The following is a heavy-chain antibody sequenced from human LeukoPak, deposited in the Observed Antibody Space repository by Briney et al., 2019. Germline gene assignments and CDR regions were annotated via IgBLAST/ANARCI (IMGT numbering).Heavy chain of an antibody. CDR3: ARVAFGGYSYGYSYNWFDP. D-gene: IGHD5-18*01. CDR1: GYTFTSYD. J-gene: IGHJ5*02. Sequence: ASVKVSCKASGYTFTSYDINWVRQATGQGLEWMGWMNPNSGNTGYAQKFQGRVTMTRNTSISTAYMELSSLRSEDTAVYYCARVAFGGYSYGYSYNWFDPWGQGTLVTVSS. V-gene: IGHV1-8*02. CDR2: MNPNSGNT.